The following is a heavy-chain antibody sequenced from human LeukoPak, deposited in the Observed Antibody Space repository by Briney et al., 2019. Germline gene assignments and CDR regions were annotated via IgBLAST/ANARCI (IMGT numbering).Heavy chain of an antibody. D-gene: IGHD4-17*01. J-gene: IGHJ3*02. Sequence: PGGSLRLSCAASGFTFDDYGMSWVRQAPGKGLEWVSGINWNGGSTGYADSVKGRFTISRDNAKNSLYLQMNSLRAEDTALYYCARPHPQDGDYVNAFDIWGQGTMVTVSS. CDR3: ARPHPQDGDYVNAFDI. V-gene: IGHV3-20*04. CDR2: INWNGGST. CDR1: GFTFDDYG.